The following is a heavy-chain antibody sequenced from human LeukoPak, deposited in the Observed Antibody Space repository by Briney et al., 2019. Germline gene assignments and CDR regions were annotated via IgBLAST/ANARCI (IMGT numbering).Heavy chain of an antibody. CDR3: ARLGYCSSTSCLRKYYYYYYMDV. J-gene: IGHJ6*03. CDR1: GGSISSYY. Sequence: SETLSLTCTVSGGSISSYYWSWIRRPPGKGLEWIGYIYYSGSTNYNPSLKSRVTISVDTSKNQFSLKLSSVTAADTAVYYCARLGYCSSTSCLRKYYYYYYMDVWGKGTTVTISS. D-gene: IGHD2-2*01. CDR2: IYYSGST. V-gene: IGHV4-59*12.